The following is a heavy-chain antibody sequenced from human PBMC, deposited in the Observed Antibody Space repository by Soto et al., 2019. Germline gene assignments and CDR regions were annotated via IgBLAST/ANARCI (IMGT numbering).Heavy chain of an antibody. J-gene: IGHJ4*02. CDR1: GFTSSGYE. CDR2: LSSSGITI. Sequence: VGSLRLSCAASGFTSSGYEMNWVRQGPGKGLEWVSYLSSSGITIYYADSVKGRFTISRDNAKNSMYLQMNSLRADDTAVYYCARGGDYYDSSGYYRHFDCWGQGTLVTVSS. CDR3: ARGGDYYDSSGYYRHFDC. V-gene: IGHV3-48*03. D-gene: IGHD3-22*01.